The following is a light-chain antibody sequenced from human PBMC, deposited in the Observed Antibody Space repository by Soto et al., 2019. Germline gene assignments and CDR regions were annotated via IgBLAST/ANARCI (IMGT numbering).Light chain of an antibody. CDR3: QQYKSSWT. J-gene: IGKJ1*01. V-gene: IGKV1-5*03. CDR1: QTISNW. CDR2: EAS. Sequence: DIQMTQSPSTLSASVGDRVTITCRASQTISNWLAWYQQKPGKAPKLLLYEASTLQRGVPSRFSGRGSGTEVTLTISSLQSDDFATYYCQQYKSSWTFGQGTKVEIK.